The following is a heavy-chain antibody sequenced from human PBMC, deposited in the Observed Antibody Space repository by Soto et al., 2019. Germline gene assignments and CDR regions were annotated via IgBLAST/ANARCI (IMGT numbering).Heavy chain of an antibody. CDR1: GFTFSSYA. Sequence: QVQLVESGGGVVQPGRSLRLSCAASGFTFSSYAMHWVRQAPGKGLEWVAVISYDGSNKYYADSVKGRFTISRDNSKNTLYLQMNRLRAEDTAVYYCARTYYDFWSGYLDYWGQGTLVTVSS. J-gene: IGHJ4*02. CDR2: ISYDGSNK. D-gene: IGHD3-3*01. V-gene: IGHV3-30-3*01. CDR3: ARTYYDFWSGYLDY.